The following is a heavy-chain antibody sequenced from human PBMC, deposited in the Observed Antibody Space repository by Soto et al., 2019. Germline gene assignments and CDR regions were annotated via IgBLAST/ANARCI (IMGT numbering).Heavy chain of an antibody. CDR1: GGSVSSGSYY. CDR2: IYYSGST. D-gene: IGHD3-22*01. Sequence: QVQLQESGPGLVKPSETLSLTCTVSGGSVSSGSYYWSWIRQPPGKGLEWIGYIYYSGSTNYNPSPTSQVTILVKPSKTQSSPKLSSVTAADTAVYYCARVGGGSYDSSGYKDPWGQGTLVTVSS. V-gene: IGHV4-61*01. CDR3: ARVGGGSYDSSGYKDP. J-gene: IGHJ5*02.